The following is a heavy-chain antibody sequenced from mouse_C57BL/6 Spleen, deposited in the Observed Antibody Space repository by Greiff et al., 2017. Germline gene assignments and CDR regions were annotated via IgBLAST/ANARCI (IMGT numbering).Heavy chain of an antibody. D-gene: IGHD1-1*01. CDR1: GYTFTDYY. J-gene: IGHJ3*01. CDR2: INPYNGGT. CDR3: AREKVYYGSRDFAY. Sequence: VQLKQSRPVLVKPGASVKMSCKASGYTFTDYYMNWVKQSHGKSLEWIGVINPYNGGTSYNQKFKGKVTLTVDKSSSTAYMELNSLTSEDSAVYYCAREKVYYGSRDFAYWGQGTLVTVSA. V-gene: IGHV1-19*01.